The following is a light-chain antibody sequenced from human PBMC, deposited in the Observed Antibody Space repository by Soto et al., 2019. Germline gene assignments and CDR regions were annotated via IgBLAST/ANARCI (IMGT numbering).Light chain of an antibody. J-gene: IGKJ4*01. CDR1: QSVSNNY. CDR2: GES. CDR3: QQSYSTPLT. Sequence: DIVLTQSPGTLSLSPGDSATLSCRASQSVSNNYLAWYQQKTGQAPRLLIYGESNRATGIPDRLSGSGSGTDLNLTISRLVPEDFATYYCQQSYSTPLTCGGGTKVDIK. V-gene: IGKV3-20*01.